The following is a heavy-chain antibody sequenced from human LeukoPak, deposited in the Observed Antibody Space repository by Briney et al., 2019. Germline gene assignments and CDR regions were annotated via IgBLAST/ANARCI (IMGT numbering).Heavy chain of an antibody. D-gene: IGHD3-10*01. CDR1: GFTFSNAW. CDR2: IKSKIDGGTT. Sequence: KPGRSLRLSWAAAGFTFSNAWMSWVRQAPGKWLEWVGRIKSKIDGGTTEYARAVKGRFTISRDDSKNTVHLQMNSLKSEDTAVYYCTTDEMSNYYYSGLDVWGQGTTVTVSS. CDR3: TTDEMSNYYYSGLDV. J-gene: IGHJ6*02. V-gene: IGHV3-15*01.